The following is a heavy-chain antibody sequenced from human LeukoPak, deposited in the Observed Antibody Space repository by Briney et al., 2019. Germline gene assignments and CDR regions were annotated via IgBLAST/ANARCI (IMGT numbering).Heavy chain of an antibody. Sequence: GRSLRLSCAASGFTFSSYAMHWVRQAPGKGLEWVAVISYDGSNKYYADSVKGRFTISRDNAKNTLYLQMNGLRVEDTAEYYCARGRGPYGWFDPWGQGTLVTVSS. CDR2: ISYDGSNK. V-gene: IGHV3-30-3*01. CDR1: GFTFSSYA. CDR3: ARGRGPYGWFDP. J-gene: IGHJ5*02. D-gene: IGHD3-10*01.